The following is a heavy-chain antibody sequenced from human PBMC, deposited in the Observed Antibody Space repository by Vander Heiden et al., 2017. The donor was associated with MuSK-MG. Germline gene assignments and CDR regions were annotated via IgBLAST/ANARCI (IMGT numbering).Heavy chain of an antibody. CDR2: ISAYNGNT. V-gene: IGHV1-18*01. CDR3: ARDHPAVAGSWYYYGMDV. CDR1: GYIFTSYG. D-gene: IGHD6-19*01. J-gene: IGHJ6*02. Sequence: QVQLVQSGAEVKKPGASVRVSCKDAGYIFTSYGTSWVRQAPGQGLEWMGWISAYNGNTNYAQKLQGRVTMTTDTSTSTAYMELRSLRSDDTAVYYCARDHPAVAGSWYYYGMDVWGQGTTVTVSS.